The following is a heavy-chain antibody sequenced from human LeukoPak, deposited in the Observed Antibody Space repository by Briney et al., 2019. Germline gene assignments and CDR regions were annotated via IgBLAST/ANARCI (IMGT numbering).Heavy chain of an antibody. CDR1: GYTFTSYD. CDR3: ARGLPLQLWLSSSFYFDY. J-gene: IGHJ4*02. Sequence: GASVKVSCKASGYTFTSYDINWVRQATGQGLEWMGWRNPNSGNTGYAQKFQGRVTMTRNTSISTAYMELSSLRSEDTAVYYCARGLPLQLWLSSSFYFDYWGQGTLVTVSS. D-gene: IGHD5-18*01. V-gene: IGHV1-8*01. CDR2: RNPNSGNT.